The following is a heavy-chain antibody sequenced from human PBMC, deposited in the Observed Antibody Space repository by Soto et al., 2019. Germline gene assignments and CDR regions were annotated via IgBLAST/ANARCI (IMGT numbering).Heavy chain of an antibody. V-gene: IGHV1-2*02. CDR1: GYTFSDYF. CDR2: INPKTAAT. J-gene: IGHJ6*02. CDR3: ARIKWGLDYYSGMDV. D-gene: IGHD1-26*01. Sequence: QVQLVQSGAEVRKSGASVKVSCKASGYTFSDYFIQWLRQAPGQGLEWVAWINPKTAATNYAKKFQDRVTVTIETYFSTAYLELTRLRPDDTALYYCARIKWGLDYYSGMDVWGQGTAVSVSS.